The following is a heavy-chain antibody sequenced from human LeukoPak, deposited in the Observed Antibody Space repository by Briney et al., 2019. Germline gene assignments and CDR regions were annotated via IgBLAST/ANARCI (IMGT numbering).Heavy chain of an antibody. V-gene: IGHV3-48*01. J-gene: IGHJ4*02. CDR3: TREGGTIVVGTFDY. D-gene: IGHD3-22*01. Sequence: GGSLRLSCAASGFTFSSYSMNWVRQAPGKGLEWVSYISSSSSTIYYADSVKGRFTISRDNSKNTLYLQMNSLRAEDTAVYYCTREGGTIVVGTFDYWGQGTLVTVSS. CDR2: ISSSSSTI. CDR1: GFTFSSYS.